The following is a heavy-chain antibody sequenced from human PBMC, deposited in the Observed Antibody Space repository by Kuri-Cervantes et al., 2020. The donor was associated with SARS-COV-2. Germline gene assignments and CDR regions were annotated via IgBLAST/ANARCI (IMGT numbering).Heavy chain of an antibody. CDR3: ARVDSCLTIDY. J-gene: IGHJ4*02. Sequence: SCAVSGGSISSGGYSWSWIRQPPGKGLEWIGYIYHSGSTYFNPSLKSRVTLSADRSKNQFSLNLTSVTAADTAVYYCARVDSCLTIDYWGQGTLVTVSS. V-gene: IGHV4-30-2*01. D-gene: IGHD2-15*01. CDR2: IYHSGST. CDR1: GGSISSGGYS.